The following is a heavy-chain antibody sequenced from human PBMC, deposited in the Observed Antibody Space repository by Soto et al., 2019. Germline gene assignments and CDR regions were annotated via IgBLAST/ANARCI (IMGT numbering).Heavy chain of an antibody. Sequence: VGSLRLSCAASGFTFSSYAMSWVRQAPGKGLEWVSAISGSGGSTYYADSVKGRFTISRDNSKNTLYLQMNSLRAEDTAVYYCAKGKNYGAENLADYWGQGTLVTVSS. CDR3: AKGKNYGAENLADY. D-gene: IGHD1-7*01. J-gene: IGHJ4*02. V-gene: IGHV3-23*01. CDR2: ISGSGGST. CDR1: GFTFSSYA.